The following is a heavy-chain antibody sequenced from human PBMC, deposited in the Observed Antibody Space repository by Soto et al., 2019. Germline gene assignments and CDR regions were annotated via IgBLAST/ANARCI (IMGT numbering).Heavy chain of an antibody. CDR2: IIPIFGTA. CDR3: ARDQKIFGVVMGYYYYYGMDV. J-gene: IGHJ6*02. Sequence: QVQLVQSGAEVKKPGSSVKVSCKASGGTFSSYAISWVRQAPGQGLEWMGGIIPIFGTANYAQKFQGRVTITADESTSTAYMELSSLRSEDTAVYYCARDQKIFGVVMGYYYYYGMDVWGQGTTVTVSS. V-gene: IGHV1-69*01. D-gene: IGHD3-3*01. CDR1: GGTFSSYA.